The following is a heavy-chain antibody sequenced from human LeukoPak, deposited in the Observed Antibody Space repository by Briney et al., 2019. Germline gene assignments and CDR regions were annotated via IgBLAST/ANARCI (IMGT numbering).Heavy chain of an antibody. V-gene: IGHV1-18*04. CDR1: GYTFTSYY. Sequence: ASVKVSCKASGYTFTSYYMHWVRQAPGQGLEWMGWISAYNGNTHYAQKVQGRVTMTTDTSTSTAYMELRSLRSDDTAVYYCARYCGGDCYDFDYWGQGTLVTVSS. J-gene: IGHJ4*02. D-gene: IGHD2-21*02. CDR2: ISAYNGNT. CDR3: ARYCGGDCYDFDY.